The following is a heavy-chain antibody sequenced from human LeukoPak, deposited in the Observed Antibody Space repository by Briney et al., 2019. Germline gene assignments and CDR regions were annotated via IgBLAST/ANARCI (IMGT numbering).Heavy chain of an antibody. CDR3: ARVLTVSYFDS. J-gene: IGHJ4*02. CDR1: GGSFSDSY. Sequence: PSETLSLTCAVYGGSFSDSYCTWIRQPPGKGLEWIGEINQSGSTNYNPSLESRCTISIDTSKIQFSLKLFSVTAADTAIYYCARVLTVSYFDSWGQGTLVTVSS. V-gene: IGHV4-34*01. D-gene: IGHD4-17*01. CDR2: INQSGST.